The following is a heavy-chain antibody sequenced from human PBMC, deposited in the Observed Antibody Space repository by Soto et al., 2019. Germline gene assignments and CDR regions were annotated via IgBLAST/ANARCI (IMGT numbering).Heavy chain of an antibody. Sequence: QVPLVKSGAEVKKPGSSVTVSCKASGGTFSSYAIHWVRQAPGQGLEWMGGINPMYGPAKYAQRFQGTVTITADESTTTVYMELTSLTSQDTAVYYCARVSSMVRGVIDNWFDPWGHGTLVTVSS. D-gene: IGHD3-10*01. CDR1: GGTFSSYA. J-gene: IGHJ5*02. CDR3: ARVSSMVRGVIDNWFDP. V-gene: IGHV1-69*01. CDR2: INPMYGPA.